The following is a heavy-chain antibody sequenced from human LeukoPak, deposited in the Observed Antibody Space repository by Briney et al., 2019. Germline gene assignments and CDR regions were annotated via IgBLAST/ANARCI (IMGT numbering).Heavy chain of an antibody. CDR3: ARDYWWNYDY. V-gene: IGHV3-30-3*01. J-gene: IGHJ4*02. Sequence: GGSLRLSCAASGFIFTNYFMSWVRQAPGKGLEWVAVISKDGSDKYYPGSVRGRLTISRDNSKNTIYLQMDSLRAEDTAIYYCARDYWWNYDYWGQGTLVTVSS. D-gene: IGHD1-7*01. CDR2: ISKDGSDK. CDR1: GFIFTNYF.